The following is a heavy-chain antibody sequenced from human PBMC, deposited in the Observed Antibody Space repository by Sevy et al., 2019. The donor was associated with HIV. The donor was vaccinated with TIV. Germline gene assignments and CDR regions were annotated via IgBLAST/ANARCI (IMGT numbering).Heavy chain of an antibody. J-gene: IGHJ5*02. CDR1: GNTFTGYH. CDR2: MTPLVGIT. Sequence: ASVKVYCKASGNTFTGYHLHWIRHDPGLGLKSMGWMTPLVGITQYDGKFQGRVSMTRDTATSTAYMELTRLTSDDTAVYYCARTAVAGNYNWFDPWGQGTLVTVSS. V-gene: IGHV1-2*02. CDR3: ARTAVAGNYNWFDP. D-gene: IGHD6-19*01.